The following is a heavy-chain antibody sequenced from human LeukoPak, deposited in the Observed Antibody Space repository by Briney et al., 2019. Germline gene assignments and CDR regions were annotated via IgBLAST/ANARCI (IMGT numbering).Heavy chain of an antibody. J-gene: IGHJ6*03. Sequence: SETLSLTCTVSGDSISSHYWSWIRQPPGKGLEWIGYIYYSGSTNYNPSLKSRVTISVDTSKNQFSLKLSSVTAADTAVYYCAREGGAVYGSGSSPGYYYYYMDVWGKGTTVTVSS. V-gene: IGHV4-59*11. CDR1: GDSISSHY. CDR2: IYYSGST. CDR3: AREGGAVYGSGSSPGYYYYYMDV. D-gene: IGHD3-10*01.